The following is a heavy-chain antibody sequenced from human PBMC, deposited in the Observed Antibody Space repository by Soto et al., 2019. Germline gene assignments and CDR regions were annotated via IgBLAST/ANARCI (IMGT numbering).Heavy chain of an antibody. D-gene: IGHD3-3*01. V-gene: IGHV1-46*01. Sequence: GASVKVSCKASGYTFTSYYMHWVRQAPGQGLEWMGIINPSGGSTSYAQKFQGRVTMTTDTSTGTVYMELSSLRSEDTAVYYCASSEGDFWSGYWFDPWGQGTLVTVSS. J-gene: IGHJ5*02. CDR3: ASSEGDFWSGYWFDP. CDR1: GYTFTSYY. CDR2: INPSGGST.